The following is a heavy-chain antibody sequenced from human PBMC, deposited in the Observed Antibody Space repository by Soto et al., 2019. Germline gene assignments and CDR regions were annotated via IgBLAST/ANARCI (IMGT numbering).Heavy chain of an antibody. CDR2: ISFDENSK. Sequence: QVQLVESGGGVVQPGRSLRLSCVASGYTFSSYAVHWVRQAPGKGLEWVAVISFDENSKSYADFAKGRFTVSRVDSKNTLYRQMNSLKSEGTAVYYCAKDTSGPNGDIYYGLDAWGQGTTVTVSS. J-gene: IGHJ6*02. CDR1: GYTFSSYA. CDR3: AKDTSGPNGDIYYGLDA. D-gene: IGHD4-17*01. V-gene: IGHV3-30*18.